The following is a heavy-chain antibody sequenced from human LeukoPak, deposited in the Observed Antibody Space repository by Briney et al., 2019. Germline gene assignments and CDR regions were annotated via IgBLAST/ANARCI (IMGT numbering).Heavy chain of an antibody. CDR1: GFTFSSYS. Sequence: GGSLRLSCAASGFTFSSYSMNWVRQAPGKGLEWVSAISGSGGSTYYADSVKGRFTISRDNSKNTLYLQMNSLRAKDTAVYYCAGCDCSSTSCYTGCDYWGQGTLVTVSS. CDR2: ISGSGGST. V-gene: IGHV3-23*01. D-gene: IGHD2-2*02. CDR3: AGCDCSSTSCYTGCDY. J-gene: IGHJ4*02.